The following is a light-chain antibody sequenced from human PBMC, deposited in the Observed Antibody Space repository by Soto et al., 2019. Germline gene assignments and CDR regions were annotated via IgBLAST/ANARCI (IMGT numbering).Light chain of an antibody. J-gene: IGKJ4*01. V-gene: IGKV1-9*01. CDR3: QQLNTYPRVT. Sequence: DIQLTQSPSFLSASVEDRVTITCRASQGISSYLAWYQQKPGKAPKLLIYAASTLQSGIPSRFSGSGSGTEFTLTISSLQPEDFATYYCQQLNTYPRVTFGGGTKVEIK. CDR2: AAS. CDR1: QGISSY.